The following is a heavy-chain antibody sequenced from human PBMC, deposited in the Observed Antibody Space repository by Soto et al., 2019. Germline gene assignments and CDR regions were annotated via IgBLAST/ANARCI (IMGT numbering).Heavy chain of an antibody. CDR1: GFTFSSFG. CDR2: ITSDSSTR. J-gene: IGHJ4*02. CDR3: ARDPDGIIDFDY. V-gene: IGHV3-48*02. D-gene: IGHD3-10*01. Sequence: GGSLRLSCAVSGFTFSSFGMNWARQAPGKGLEWISYITSDSSTRHYADFVKGRFTISRDNAKNSLYLQMNSLRDEDTAVYFCARDPDGIIDFDYWGQGTQVTVSS.